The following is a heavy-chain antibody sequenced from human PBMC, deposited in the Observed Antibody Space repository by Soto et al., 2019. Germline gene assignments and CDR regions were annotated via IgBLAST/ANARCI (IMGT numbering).Heavy chain of an antibody. D-gene: IGHD2-8*01. J-gene: IGHJ4*02. CDR1: GTSIISYY. CDR2: IHYSGTT. CDR3: ARYNSYAIDY. Sequence: SETLSLTCTVSGTSIISYYCSWIRQPPWKGLEWIANIHYSGTTNYNPSLASRVTLSVDTSKNQFSLKMTSVTAADRAMYFCARYNSYAIDYWGRGTLVTVSS. V-gene: IGHV4-59*01.